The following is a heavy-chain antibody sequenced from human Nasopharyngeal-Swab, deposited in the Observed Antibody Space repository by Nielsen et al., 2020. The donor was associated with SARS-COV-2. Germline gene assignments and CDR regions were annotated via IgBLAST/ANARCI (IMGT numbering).Heavy chain of an antibody. V-gene: IGHV4-39*01. CDR2: NYYSGST. Sequence: SETLSLTCIVSGGSISSSSYYWGWIRQPPGKGLEWIASNYYSGSTYYHPSLKSRVTISVETSKNQFSLNLNSVTAADTAVYYCARHLRGTLWFRELLYFDYWGQGTLLTVSS. CDR1: GGSISSSSYY. CDR3: ARHLRGTLWFRELLYFDY. D-gene: IGHD3-10*01. J-gene: IGHJ4*02.